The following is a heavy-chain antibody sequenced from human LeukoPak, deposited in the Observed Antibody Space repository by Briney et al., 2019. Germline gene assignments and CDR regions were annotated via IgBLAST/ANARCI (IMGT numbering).Heavy chain of an antibody. CDR2: IYYSGST. CDR3: ARLSTMIVAY. V-gene: IGHV4-39*01. J-gene: IGHJ4*02. Sequence: PSETLSLTCTVSGGSISSSSYYWGWIRQPPGTGREWIGSIYYSGSTYYNPSLKSRVTISVDTSKNQFSLKLSSVTAADTAVYYCARLSTMIVAYWGQGTLVTVSS. D-gene: IGHD3-22*01. CDR1: GGSISSSSYY.